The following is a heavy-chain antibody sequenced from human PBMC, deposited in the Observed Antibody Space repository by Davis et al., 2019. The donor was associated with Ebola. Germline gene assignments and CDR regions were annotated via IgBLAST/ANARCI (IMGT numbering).Heavy chain of an antibody. V-gene: IGHV3-33*01. CDR3: ARTDYYDSSGYHY. J-gene: IGHJ4*02. CDR1: GVSIRSFA. Sequence: GESLKISCAASGVSIRSFAMHWVRQAAGKGLECVATIWYDGTKKYYADSVKGRFTISRDNSKNTLYLQMNSLRAEDTAVYYCARTDYYDSSGYHYWGQGTLVTVSS. D-gene: IGHD3-22*01. CDR2: IWYDGTKK.